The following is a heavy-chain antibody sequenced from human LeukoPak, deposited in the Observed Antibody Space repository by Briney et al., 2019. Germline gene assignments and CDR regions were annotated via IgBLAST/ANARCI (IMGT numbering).Heavy chain of an antibody. J-gene: IGHJ3*01. Sequence: GRSLRLSCTASGFIFNDYAMHWVRQAPGKGLEWVSSITWNSVGKGYADSVKGRFTISRDNAKNSLYLQMNGLRAEDMALYYRTKEGWDAFDVWGQGTMVTVSS. CDR3: TKEGWDAFDV. D-gene: IGHD5-24*01. V-gene: IGHV3-9*03. CDR2: ITWNSVGK. CDR1: GFIFNDYA.